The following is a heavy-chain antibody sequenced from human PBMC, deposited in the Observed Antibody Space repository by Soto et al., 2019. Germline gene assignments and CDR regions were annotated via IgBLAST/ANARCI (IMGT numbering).Heavy chain of an antibody. J-gene: IGHJ6*04. D-gene: IGHD6-6*01. Sequence: VASVKVSCKASGGTFSSYAISWVRQAPGQGLEWMGGIIPIFGTANYAQKFQGRVTITADESTSTAYLELSSLRSEDKAVYYFAKDDGSSIAARPGSVVYGIDVWGKGSTVTVSS. CDR1: GGTFSSYA. V-gene: IGHV1-69*13. CDR2: IIPIFGTA. CDR3: AKDDGSSIAARPGSVVYGIDV.